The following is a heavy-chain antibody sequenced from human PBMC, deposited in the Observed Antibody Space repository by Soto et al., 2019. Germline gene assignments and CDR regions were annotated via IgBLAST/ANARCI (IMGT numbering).Heavy chain of an antibody. Sequence: QVQLVQSGAAVKKPGSSVKVSCKASGGTFSSYAISWVRQAPGQGLEWMGGIIPIFGTANYAQKFQGRVTLTADESTSTAHLELGSLRAEDPAGYYWAGEGYGGTPGWGQGTLVTVCS. J-gene: IGHJ4*02. CDR1: GGTFSSYA. V-gene: IGHV1-69*12. D-gene: IGHD2-15*01. CDR2: IIPIFGTA. CDR3: AGEGYGGTPG.